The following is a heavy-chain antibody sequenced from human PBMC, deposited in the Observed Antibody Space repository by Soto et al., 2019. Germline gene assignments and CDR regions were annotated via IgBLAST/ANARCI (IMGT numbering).Heavy chain of an antibody. D-gene: IGHD2-15*01. CDR1: GFTFSNAW. Sequence: GSLRLSCAASGFTFSNAWMNWVRQAPGKGLEWVGRIKNKADGGTPDYAAPVKGRFTISRDDSKNTLYLQMNSLKTEDTAVYYCTSHPQDTSDDWGRGTLVTVSS. J-gene: IGHJ4*02. V-gene: IGHV3-15*07. CDR2: IKNKADGGTP. CDR3: TSHPQDTSDD.